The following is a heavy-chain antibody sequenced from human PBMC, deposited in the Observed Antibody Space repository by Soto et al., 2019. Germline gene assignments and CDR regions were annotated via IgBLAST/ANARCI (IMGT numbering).Heavy chain of an antibody. CDR3: ARDAVYSDILTGSPRGHGMDV. Sequence: GGSLKLSCEVTGFRVSDNSMTWVRQAPGEGLEWVSVIYSGGSTYYADSVKGRFTISRDASKKMVYLQMNSLRPEDTAVYYCARDAVYSDILTGSPRGHGMDVWGQGTTVTV. J-gene: IGHJ6*02. CDR1: GFRVSDNS. D-gene: IGHD3-9*01. V-gene: IGHV3-53*01. CDR2: IYSGGST.